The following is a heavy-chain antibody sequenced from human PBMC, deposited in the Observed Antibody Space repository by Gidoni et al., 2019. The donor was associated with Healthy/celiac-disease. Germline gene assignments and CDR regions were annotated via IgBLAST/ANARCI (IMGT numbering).Heavy chain of an antibody. V-gene: IGHV3-30*03. CDR1: GFTFSSYG. J-gene: IGHJ3*02. D-gene: IGHD1-26*01. CDR3: ARLPEWELEHDAFDI. Sequence: QVQLVESGGGVVQPGRSLRLSCAASGFTFSSYGMHWVRQAPGKGLEWVAVISYDGSNKYYADSVKGRFTISRDNSKNTLYLQMNSLRAEDTAVYYCARLPEWELEHDAFDIWGQGTMVTVSS. CDR2: ISYDGSNK.